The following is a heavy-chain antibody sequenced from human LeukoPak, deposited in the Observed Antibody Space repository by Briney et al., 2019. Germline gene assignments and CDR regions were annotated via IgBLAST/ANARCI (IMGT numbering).Heavy chain of an antibody. D-gene: IGHD3-16*02. J-gene: IGHJ4*02. CDR1: GYTFTSYG. Sequence: GASVKASCKASGYTFTSYGISWVRQAPGQGLEWMGWISAYNGNTNYAQKLQGRVTMTTDTSTSTAYMELRSLRSDDTAVYYCARVTITFGGVIAPFDYWGQGTLVTVSS. V-gene: IGHV1-18*01. CDR3: ARVTITFGGVIAPFDY. CDR2: ISAYNGNT.